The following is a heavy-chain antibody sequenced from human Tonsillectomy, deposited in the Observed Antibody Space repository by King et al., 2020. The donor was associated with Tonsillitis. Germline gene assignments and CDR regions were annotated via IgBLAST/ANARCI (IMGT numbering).Heavy chain of an antibody. Sequence: QLVQSGAEVKKPGASVKVSCKASGYTFTGYYIHWVRQAPGQGLEWIGWIHPNSGGTNYAQRFQGRVTMTRDTSIRIAYMELSRLRSDDTAVYYCARDLGYSGYDGAFNIWGQGKMVTVSS. V-gene: IGHV1-2*02. CDR3: ARDLGYSGYDGAFNI. CDR2: IHPNSGGT. CDR1: GYTFTGYY. D-gene: IGHD5-12*01. J-gene: IGHJ3*02.